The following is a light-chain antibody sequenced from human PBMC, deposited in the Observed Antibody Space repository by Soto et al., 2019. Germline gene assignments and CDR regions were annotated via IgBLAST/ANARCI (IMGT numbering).Light chain of an antibody. CDR1: QRISNY. V-gene: IGKV1-39*01. CDR3: QQSYTTPST. CDR2: AAS. Sequence: DIHMTQSPSSLSASVGDRVTITCRASQRISNYLNWYQQKVGKAPKLLIYAASTLQTGVPSRFSGSGSGTDFTLTISSLQPEDFATYYCQQSYTTPSTFSQGTRLDI. J-gene: IGKJ5*01.